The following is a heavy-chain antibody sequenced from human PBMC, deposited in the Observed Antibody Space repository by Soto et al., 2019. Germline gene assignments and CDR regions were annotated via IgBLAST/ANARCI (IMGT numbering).Heavy chain of an antibody. Sequence: PSETLSLTCTVSGGSISSGGYYWSWIRQHPGKGLEWIGYIYYSGSTYYNPSLKSRVTIPVDTSKNQFSLKLSSVTAADTAVYYCAREITGTTVSGGFDYWGQGTLVTVSS. J-gene: IGHJ4*02. D-gene: IGHD1-20*01. CDR2: IYYSGST. CDR3: AREITGTTVSGGFDY. CDR1: GGSISSGGYY. V-gene: IGHV4-31*03.